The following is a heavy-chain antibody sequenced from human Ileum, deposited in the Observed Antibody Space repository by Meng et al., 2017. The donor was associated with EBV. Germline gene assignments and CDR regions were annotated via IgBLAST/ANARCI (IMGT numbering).Heavy chain of an antibody. CDR3: ARDGYSSGSD. D-gene: IGHD6-19*01. Sequence: QGQLQGSGPGLVKPSGTLSLTCSVSGGSVSSGGNYWSWIRQPPGKGLEWIGYIYNSGSTNYNPSLKSRVTISVDTSKNQFSLKLSSVTAADTAVYYCARDGYSSGSDWGQGTLVTVAS. J-gene: IGHJ4*02. V-gene: IGHV4-61*08. CDR1: GGSVSSGGNY. CDR2: IYNSGST.